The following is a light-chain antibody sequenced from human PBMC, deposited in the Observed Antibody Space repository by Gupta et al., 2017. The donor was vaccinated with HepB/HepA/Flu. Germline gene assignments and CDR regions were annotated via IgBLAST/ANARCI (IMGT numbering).Light chain of an antibody. Sequence: DNQMTQSPSALSASVGDRVTITCRASQSISSWLAWYQQKPGKAPKILIYKASILESGVPPRFSGSGSGTEFTLTISSLQPDDFATYYCQQYNSYSPTFGQGTKVEIK. CDR3: QQYNSYSPT. J-gene: IGKJ1*01. CDR1: QSISSW. V-gene: IGKV1-5*03. CDR2: KAS.